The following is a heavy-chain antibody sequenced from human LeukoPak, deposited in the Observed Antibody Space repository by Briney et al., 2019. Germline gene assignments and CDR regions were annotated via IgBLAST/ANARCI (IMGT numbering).Heavy chain of an antibody. J-gene: IGHJ6*03. Sequence: PSETLSLTCAVYGGSFSGYYWSWIRQPPGKGLEWIGEINHSGSTNYNPSLKSRVTISVDTSKNQFSLKLSSVTAADTAVYYCARDNWNENYYYMDVWGKGTTVTVSS. CDR2: INHSGST. CDR3: ARDNWNENYYYMDV. D-gene: IGHD1-20*01. V-gene: IGHV4-34*01. CDR1: GGSFSGYY.